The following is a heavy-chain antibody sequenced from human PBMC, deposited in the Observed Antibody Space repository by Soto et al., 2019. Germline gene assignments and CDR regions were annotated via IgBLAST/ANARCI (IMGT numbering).Heavy chain of an antibody. Sequence: QVQLVESGGGVIQPGRSLRLSCAASGLTLSNYAMHWVRQAPGKGLEWVAVISYDGSNRYYADSVKGRFTISRDNSKNTLYLQMHSLRAEDTAVYYCARVTQAVAAASWGQGTLVTVSS. D-gene: IGHD6-19*01. V-gene: IGHV3-30-3*01. CDR2: ISYDGSNR. CDR1: GLTLSNYA. J-gene: IGHJ5*02. CDR3: ARVTQAVAAAS.